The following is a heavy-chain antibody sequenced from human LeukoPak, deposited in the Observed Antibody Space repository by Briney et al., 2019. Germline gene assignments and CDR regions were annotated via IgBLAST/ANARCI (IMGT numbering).Heavy chain of an antibody. CDR2: IYTSGNT. CDR3: AREKVDYYDSSGYYRLDY. D-gene: IGHD3-22*01. V-gene: IGHV4-4*07. J-gene: IGHJ4*02. Sequence: SETLSLTCTVSGGSISSYYWSWIRQPAGKGLEWIGRIYTSGNTNYNPSLKSRVTMSVDTSKNQFSLKLSSVTAPDTAVYYCAREKVDYYDSSGYYRLDYWGQGTLVTVSS. CDR1: GGSISSYY.